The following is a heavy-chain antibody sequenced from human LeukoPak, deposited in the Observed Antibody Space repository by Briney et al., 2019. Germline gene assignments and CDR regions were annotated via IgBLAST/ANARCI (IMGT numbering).Heavy chain of an antibody. CDR1: GGSFSGYY. V-gene: IGHV4-34*01. J-gene: IGHJ4*02. CDR3: ARERHTRIQLWLRPNYFDY. Sequence: SETLSLTCAVYGGSFSGYYWSWIRQPPGKGLEWIGEINHSGSTYYNPSLKSRVTISVDTSKNQFSLKLSSVTAADTAVYYCARERHTRIQLWLRPNYFDYWGQGTLVTVSS. D-gene: IGHD5-18*01. CDR2: INHSGST.